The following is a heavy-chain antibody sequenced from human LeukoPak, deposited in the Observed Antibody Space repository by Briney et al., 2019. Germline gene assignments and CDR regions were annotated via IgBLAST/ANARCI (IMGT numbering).Heavy chain of an antibody. D-gene: IGHD3-9*01. J-gene: IGHJ2*01. CDR3: ARIRYFDRQTYWYFDL. Sequence: SETLSLTCTVSGGSISSYYWSWIRQPPGKGLEWIGYIYYSGSTNYNPSLKSRVTISVDTSKNQFSLKLSSVTAADTAVYYCARIRYFDRQTYWYFDLWGRGTLVTVSS. V-gene: IGHV4-59*01. CDR2: IYYSGST. CDR1: GGSISSYY.